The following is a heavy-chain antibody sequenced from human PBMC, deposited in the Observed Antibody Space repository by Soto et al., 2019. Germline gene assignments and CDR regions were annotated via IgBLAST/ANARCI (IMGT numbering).Heavy chain of an antibody. CDR3: ARAVGVEMATMVIGY. CDR2: IWYDGSNK. V-gene: IGHV3-33*01. J-gene: IGHJ4*02. Sequence: QPGGSLRLSCAAAGFTFSSYGMHWVRQAPGKGLEWVAVIWYDGSNKDYADSVKGRFTISRDNSKSTLYLQMNSLRAEDTAVYYCARAVGVEMATMVIGYWGQGTLVTVSS. D-gene: IGHD3-3*01. CDR1: GFTFSSYG.